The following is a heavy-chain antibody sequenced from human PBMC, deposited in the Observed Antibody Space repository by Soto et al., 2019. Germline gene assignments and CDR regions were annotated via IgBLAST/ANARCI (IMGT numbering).Heavy chain of an antibody. D-gene: IGHD3-10*01. J-gene: IGHJ4*02. CDR2: ISGGGDTT. Sequence: EVQLLDSGGGLVQPGGSLRLSCAASGFTFNNYAMTWVRQAPGKGLEWVSAISGGGDTTSYADCVKGRFTVSRDGSKNTLYLQMSSLRAEDTALYYCAKGRGGSGSLTPRVDFWGQGTLVTVSS. V-gene: IGHV3-23*01. CDR1: GFTFNNYA. CDR3: AKGRGGSGSLTPRVDF.